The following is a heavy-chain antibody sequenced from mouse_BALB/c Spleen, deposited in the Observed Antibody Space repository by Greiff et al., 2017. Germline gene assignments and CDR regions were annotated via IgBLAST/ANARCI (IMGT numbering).Heavy chain of an antibody. CDR3: ARSKAGGGVEYFDV. V-gene: IGHV3-2*02. CDR1: GYSITSDYA. CDR2: ISYSGST. D-gene: IGHD1-1*02. Sequence: VQLQQSGPGLVKPSQSLSLTCTVTGYSITSDYAWNWIRQFPGNKLEWMGYISYSGSTSYNPSLKSRISITRDTSKNQFFLQLNSVTTEDTATYYCARSKAGGGVEYFDVWGAGTTVTVSS. J-gene: IGHJ1*01.